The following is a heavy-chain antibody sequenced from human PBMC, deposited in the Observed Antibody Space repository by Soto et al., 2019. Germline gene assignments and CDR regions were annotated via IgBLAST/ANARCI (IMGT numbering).Heavy chain of an antibody. V-gene: IGHV3-33*06. CDR3: AKDTSSASDWLDP. CDR1: GFTFSSYG. CDR2: IWYDGSNK. D-gene: IGHD3-10*01. Sequence: GGSLRLSCAASGFTFSSYGMHWVRQAPGKGLEWVAVIWYDGSNKYYADSVKGRFTISRDNSKNTLYLQMNSLRAEDTAVYYCAKDTSSASDWLDPCGQGPLVTVYS. J-gene: IGHJ5*02.